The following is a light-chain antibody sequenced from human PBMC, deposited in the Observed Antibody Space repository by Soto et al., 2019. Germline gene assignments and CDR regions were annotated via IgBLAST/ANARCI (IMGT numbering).Light chain of an antibody. CDR1: SSDVGAYNY. Sequence: QSALTQPPSASGSPGQSVTISCTGTSSDVGAYNYVSWYQQHPGKAPKLMIYDVTTRPSGVPDRFSGSKSGNTASLTVSGLQAEDEADYYCSSYTGSDNLVFGAGTKLTVL. CDR3: SSYTGSDNLV. V-gene: IGLV2-8*01. CDR2: DVT. J-gene: IGLJ1*01.